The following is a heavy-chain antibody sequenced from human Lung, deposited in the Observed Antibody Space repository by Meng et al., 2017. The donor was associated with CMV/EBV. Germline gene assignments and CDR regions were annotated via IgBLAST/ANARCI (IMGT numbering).Heavy chain of an antibody. CDR1: GYTFTSYY. D-gene: IGHD2-15*01. J-gene: IGHJ4*01. V-gene: IGHV1-46*01. Sequence: ASAXVFCKASGYTFTSYYMHWLRQAPGQGLEWMGRINPSAGAASYAQKFQGRVTMTRDTSTSIVYMELNSLRSEDTAVYYCAKDIVNVNTALYYFDDWGHGTLVTFSS. CDR3: AKDIVNVNTALYYFDD. CDR2: INPSAGAA.